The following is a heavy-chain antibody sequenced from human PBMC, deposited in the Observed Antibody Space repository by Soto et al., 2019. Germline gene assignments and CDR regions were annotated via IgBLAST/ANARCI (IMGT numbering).Heavy chain of an antibody. Sequence: DSVTLSCQTSGYTFTSNYVHWVRRSPGQGLEGIGIINPSCGSTNYAQKFQGIVTVTRNTSTSTVSIALSSLRFEDSAVYYCLGDHSIAAAGAWWLHPWAQGTRVTVAS. CDR1: GYTFTSNY. V-gene: IGHV1-46*01. CDR2: INPSCGST. CDR3: LGDHSIAAAGAWWLHP. D-gene: IGHD6-13*01. J-gene: IGHJ5*02.